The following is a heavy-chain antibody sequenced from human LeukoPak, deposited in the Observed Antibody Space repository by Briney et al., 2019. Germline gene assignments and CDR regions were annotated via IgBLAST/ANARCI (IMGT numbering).Heavy chain of an antibody. Sequence: AGGSLRLSCAASGFTFSDYYMSWIRQAPGKGLEWVSSISSSSSYIYYADSVKGRFTISRDNAKNSLYLQMNSLRAEDTAVYYCARDYDILTGYYAFDYWGQGTLVTVSS. V-gene: IGHV3-11*06. CDR2: ISSSSSYI. D-gene: IGHD3-9*01. CDR3: ARDYDILTGYYAFDY. CDR1: GFTFSDYY. J-gene: IGHJ4*02.